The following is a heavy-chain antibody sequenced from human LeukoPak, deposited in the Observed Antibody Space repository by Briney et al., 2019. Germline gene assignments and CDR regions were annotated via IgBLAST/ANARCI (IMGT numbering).Heavy chain of an antibody. CDR2: IFHSGNT. CDR3: ATLSALGSPFNI. CDR1: GYSVTSGSY. J-gene: IGHJ3*02. D-gene: IGHD1-26*01. V-gene: IGHV4-38-2*02. Sequence: SETLSLTCTVSGYSVTSGSYWGWIRRPPGKGLEWIGNIFHSGNTYYNPSLQSRVTMSVGTSKNQFSLKLSSVTAADTAVYLCATLSALGSPFNIWGQGTLVTVSS.